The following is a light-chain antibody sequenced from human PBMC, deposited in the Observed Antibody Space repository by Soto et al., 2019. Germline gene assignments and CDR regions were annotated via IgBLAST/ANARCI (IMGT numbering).Light chain of an antibody. Sequence: QSALTQHASVSGSPGQSITISCTRSSTDFAHYNLVSWYQHCPDKAPKLIIYEGTKRPSEISDRFSGSESDTTASLIIAGLQPEDEADYYCSSYAGSSARVVFGGGTKLTVL. CDR2: EGT. CDR3: SSYAGSSARVV. V-gene: IGLV2-23*01. J-gene: IGLJ2*01. CDR1: STDFAHYNL.